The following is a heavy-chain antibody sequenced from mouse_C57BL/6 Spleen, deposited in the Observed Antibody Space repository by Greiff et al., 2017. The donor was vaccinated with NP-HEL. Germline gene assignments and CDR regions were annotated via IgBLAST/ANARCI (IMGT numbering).Heavy chain of an antibody. CDR2: ISSGSSTI. Sequence: EVQLVESGGGLVKPGGSLKLSCAASGFTFSDYGMHWVRQAPEKGLEWVAYISSGSSTIYYADTVKGRFPISRDNAKNTLFLQMTSLRSEDTAMYYCARPRDYDRSWFAYWGQGTLVTVSA. D-gene: IGHD2-4*01. J-gene: IGHJ3*01. CDR1: GFTFSDYG. V-gene: IGHV5-17*01. CDR3: ARPRDYDRSWFAY.